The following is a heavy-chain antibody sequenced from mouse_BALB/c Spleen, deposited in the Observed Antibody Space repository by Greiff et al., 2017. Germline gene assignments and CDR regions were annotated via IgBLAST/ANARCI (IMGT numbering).Heavy chain of an antibody. V-gene: IGHV5-6*01. CDR2: ISSGGSYT. J-gene: IGHJ1*01. D-gene: IGHD2-4*01. Sequence: EVKLMESGGDLVKPGGSLKLSCAASGFTFSSYGMSWVRQTPDKRLEWVATISSGGSYTYYPDSVKGRFTISRDNAKNTLYLQMSSLKSEDTAMYYCARQRLYDYGWYFDVWGAGTTVTVSS. CDR3: ARQRLYDYGWYFDV. CDR1: GFTFSSYG.